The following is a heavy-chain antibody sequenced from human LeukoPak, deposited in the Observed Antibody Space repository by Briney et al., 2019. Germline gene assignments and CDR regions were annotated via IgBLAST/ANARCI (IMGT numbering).Heavy chain of an antibody. CDR2: IYYSGST. J-gene: IGHJ4*02. Sequence: SETLSLTCTVSGGSISSYYWSWIRQPPGKGLERIGYIYYSGSTNYNPSLKSRVTISVDTSKNQFSLKLSSVTAADTAVYYCARSTQLWFRSDHFDYWGQGTLATVSS. CDR3: ARSTQLWFRSDHFDY. CDR1: GGSISSYY. D-gene: IGHD5-18*01. V-gene: IGHV4-59*01.